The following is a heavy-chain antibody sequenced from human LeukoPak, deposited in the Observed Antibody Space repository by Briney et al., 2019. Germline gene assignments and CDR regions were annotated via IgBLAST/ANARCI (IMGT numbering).Heavy chain of an antibody. D-gene: IGHD2-15*01. Sequence: SETLSLTCTVSGGSISSGSYYWSWIRQPAGKGLEWIGRIYTSGSTNYNPSLKSRVTISVDTSKNQFSLKLSSVTAADTAVYYCARGGLNGAANWFDPWGQGTLVTVSS. V-gene: IGHV4-61*02. J-gene: IGHJ5*02. CDR1: GGSISSGSYY. CDR3: ARGGLNGAANWFDP. CDR2: IYTSGST.